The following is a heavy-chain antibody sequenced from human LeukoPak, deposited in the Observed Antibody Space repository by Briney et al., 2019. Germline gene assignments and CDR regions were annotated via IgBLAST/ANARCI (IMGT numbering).Heavy chain of an antibody. D-gene: IGHD4-17*01. CDR3: AGILFEEMNDYGDYGYGAFDI. J-gene: IGHJ3*02. V-gene: IGHV1-69*04. CDR1: GGTFSSYA. CDR2: IIPILGIA. Sequence: SVKVSCKASGGTFSSYAISWVRQAPGQGLEWMGRIIPILGIANYAQKFQGRVTITADKSTSTAYMELSSLRSEDTAVYYCAGILFEEMNDYGDYGYGAFDIWGQGTMVTVSS.